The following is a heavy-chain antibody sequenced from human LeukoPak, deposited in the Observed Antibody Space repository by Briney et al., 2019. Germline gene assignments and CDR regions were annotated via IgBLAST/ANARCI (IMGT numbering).Heavy chain of an antibody. Sequence: SETLSLTCTVSGGSISSYYWSWIRQPPGKGLEWIGYIYTSGSTKYNPSLKSRVTISADTSRNQFSLKLTSVTAADTAVYYCARINCYNSSFDPWGQGTLVTVSS. CDR3: ARINCYNSSFDP. V-gene: IGHV4-4*09. CDR1: GGSISSYY. CDR2: IYTSGST. D-gene: IGHD2-21*01. J-gene: IGHJ5*02.